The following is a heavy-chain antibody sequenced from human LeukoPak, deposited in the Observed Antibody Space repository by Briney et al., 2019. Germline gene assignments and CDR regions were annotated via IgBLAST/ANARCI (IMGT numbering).Heavy chain of an antibody. CDR1: GGSISSYY. J-gene: IGHJ4*02. Sequence: PSQTLSLTCTVSGGSISSYYWSWIRQPPGKGLEWIGYIYYSGSTNYNPSLKSRVTISVDTSKNQFSLKLSSVTAADTAVYYCARARMGAHYYDFWSGYHPYFDYWGQGTLVTVSS. V-gene: IGHV4-59*08. CDR3: ARARMGAHYYDFWSGYHPYFDY. CDR2: IYYSGST. D-gene: IGHD3-3*01.